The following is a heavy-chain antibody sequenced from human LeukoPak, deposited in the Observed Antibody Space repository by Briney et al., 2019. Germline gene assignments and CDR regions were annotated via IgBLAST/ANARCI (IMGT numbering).Heavy chain of an antibody. V-gene: IGHV1-46*01. Sequence: GASVKVSCKASGYTFTSYYMHWVRQAPGQGLEWMGIINPSGGSTSYAQKFQGGVTMTRDTSTSTVYMELSSLRSEDTAVYYCARAPNYYDSSGYDPLLFDYWGQGTLVTVSS. CDR1: GYTFTSYY. D-gene: IGHD3-22*01. CDR2: INPSGGST. J-gene: IGHJ4*02. CDR3: ARAPNYYDSSGYDPLLFDY.